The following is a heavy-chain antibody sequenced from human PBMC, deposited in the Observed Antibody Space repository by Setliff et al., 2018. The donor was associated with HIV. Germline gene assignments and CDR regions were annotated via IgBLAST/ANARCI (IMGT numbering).Heavy chain of an antibody. D-gene: IGHD1-1*01. J-gene: IGHJ6*03. CDR3: ARNPQPTGTPDYYYYYYMDV. CDR2: IIPIFGTA. CDR1: GGTFSSYA. V-gene: IGHV1-69*06. Sequence: ASVKVSCKASGGTFSSYAISWVRQAPGQGLEWMGGIIPIFGTANYAQKFQGRVTITADKSTSTAYMELSSLRSEDTAVYYCARNPQPTGTPDYYYYYYMDVWGKGTTVTVSS.